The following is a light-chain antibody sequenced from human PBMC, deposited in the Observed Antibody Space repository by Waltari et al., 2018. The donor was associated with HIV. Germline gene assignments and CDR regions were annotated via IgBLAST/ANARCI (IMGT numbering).Light chain of an antibody. CDR1: GSDVGTSKY. Sequence: SALTQPASVSGSPGQSITISCRGTGSDVGTSKYVSCYQQPPGKAPQLLIYAVFHRPSGVSTPYSVSKSGNTAPLTVSELLTEDEADYYCTSYTTTDTLIFGGGTTVTVL. CDR3: TSYTTTDTLI. J-gene: IGLJ2*01. V-gene: IGLV2-14*01. CDR2: AVF.